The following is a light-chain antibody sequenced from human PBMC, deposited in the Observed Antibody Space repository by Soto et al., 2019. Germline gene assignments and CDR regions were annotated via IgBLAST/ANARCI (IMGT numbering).Light chain of an antibody. V-gene: IGKV1-39*01. Sequence: DIQMTQSPSSLSASVGDRVTITCRTSQSVSIYANWYQQKPGKAPILLIYASSSLQSGVPSRFSGSGFGTDFTLTISSLQREDFATYYCQQSHITQYSFVQGTKVDIK. CDR2: ASS. J-gene: IGKJ2*03. CDR3: QQSHITQYS. CDR1: QSVSIY.